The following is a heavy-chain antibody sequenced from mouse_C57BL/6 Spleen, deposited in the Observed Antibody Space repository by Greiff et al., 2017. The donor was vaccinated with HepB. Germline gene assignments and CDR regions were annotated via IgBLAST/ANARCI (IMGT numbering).Heavy chain of an antibody. D-gene: IGHD1-1*01. CDR1: GYTFTDYY. CDR3: ARRDYGSSYVDY. J-gene: IGHJ2*01. CDR2: INPYNGGT. Sequence: VQLQQSGPVLVKPGASVKMSCKASGYTFTDYYMNWVKQSHGKSLEWIGVINPYNGGTSYNQKFKGKATLTVDKSSSTAYMELHSLTSEDSAVYYCARRDYGSSYVDYWGQGTTLTVSS. V-gene: IGHV1-19*01.